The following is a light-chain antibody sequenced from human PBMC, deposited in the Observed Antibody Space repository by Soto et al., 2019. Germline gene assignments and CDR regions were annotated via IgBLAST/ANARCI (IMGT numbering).Light chain of an antibody. CDR1: SSDVGGYNY. CDR2: EVS. Sequence: ALTQPASVSGSPGQSITISCTGTSSDVGGYNYVSWFQHHPGKAPKLIIYEVSYRPSGVSNRFSGSKSGDTASLTISGLQAEDEADYYCSSFTNTITRYAFGTGTKVTVL. J-gene: IGLJ1*01. V-gene: IGLV2-14*01. CDR3: SSFTNTITRYA.